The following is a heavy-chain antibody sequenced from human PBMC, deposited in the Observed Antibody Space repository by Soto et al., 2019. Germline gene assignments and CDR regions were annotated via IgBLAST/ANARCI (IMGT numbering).Heavy chain of an antibody. CDR2: TYYRSRWYN. CDR1: GDSLSSNTAA. CDR3: AKDRIAAAGTCDY. D-gene: IGHD6-13*01. V-gene: IGHV6-1*01. Sequence: SQTLSLTCAISGDSLSSNTAAWNWIRQSPSRGLEWLGRTYYRSRWYNDYAVSVRSRITINPDTSKNQFSLQLNSVTPEDTAVYYCAKDRIAAAGTCDYWGQGTLVTVSS. J-gene: IGHJ4*02.